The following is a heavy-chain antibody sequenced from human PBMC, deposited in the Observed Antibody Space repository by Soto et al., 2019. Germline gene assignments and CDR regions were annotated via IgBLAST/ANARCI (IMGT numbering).Heavy chain of an antibody. J-gene: IGHJ4*02. V-gene: IGHV4-59*11. CDR1: GGSISNHY. D-gene: IGHD7-27*01. CDR3: TRANWYSEY. CDR2: IYYNGNT. Sequence: QVQLQESGPGLVKPSETLSLTCSVSGGSISNHYWSWIRQPTGKGLEWIGYIYYNGNTNYSPSLKSRVTMSVDTSRNQISLKLTTVTAADTAVYYCTRANWYSEYWGQGTLVTVSS.